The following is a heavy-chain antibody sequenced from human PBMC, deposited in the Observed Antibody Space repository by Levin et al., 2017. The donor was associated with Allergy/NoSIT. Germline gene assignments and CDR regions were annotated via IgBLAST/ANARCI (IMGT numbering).Heavy chain of an antibody. Sequence: GGSLRLSCAASGFTFSTYGIHWVRQAPGKGLEWVSFISYDGTKESFSSSVKGRFTVSRDNSKNMVSLQMNSLRVEDTALYYCAGLWFGDKEAFDIWGQGTVVTVSS. CDR1: GFTFSTYG. J-gene: IGHJ3*02. V-gene: IGHV3-30*03. CDR2: ISYDGTKE. D-gene: IGHD3-10*01. CDR3: AGLWFGDKEAFDI.